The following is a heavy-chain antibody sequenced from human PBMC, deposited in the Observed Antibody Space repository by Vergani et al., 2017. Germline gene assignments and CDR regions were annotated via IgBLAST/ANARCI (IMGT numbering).Heavy chain of an antibody. CDR1: GGSISSGSYY. CDR2: IYTSGST. Sequence: QVQLQESGPGLVKPSQTLSLTCPVSGGSISSGSYYWSWIRQPAGKGLEWIGRIYTSGSTNYNPSLKSRVTMSVDTSKNQFSLKLSSVTAADTAVYYCARQKDYYMDVWGKGATVTVS. J-gene: IGHJ6*03. V-gene: IGHV4-61*02. CDR3: ARQKDYYMDV.